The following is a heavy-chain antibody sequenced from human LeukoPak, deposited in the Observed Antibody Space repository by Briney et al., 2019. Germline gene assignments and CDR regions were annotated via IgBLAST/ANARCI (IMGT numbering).Heavy chain of an antibody. V-gene: IGHV4-30-2*01. CDR3: ARGTGDYYAHDDAFDI. D-gene: IGHD3-10*01. J-gene: IGHJ3*02. CDR1: GGSISSGGYS. Sequence: PSETLSLTCAVSGGSISSGGYSWSWIRQPPGKGLEWIGYIYHSGSTYYNPSLKSRVTISVDRSKNQFSLKLSPVTAADTAVYYCARGTGDYYAHDDAFDIWGQGTMVTVSS. CDR2: IYHSGST.